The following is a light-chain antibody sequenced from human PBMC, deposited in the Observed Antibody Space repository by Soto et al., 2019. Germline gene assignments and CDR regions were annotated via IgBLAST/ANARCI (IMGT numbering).Light chain of an antibody. J-gene: IGKJ5*01. V-gene: IGKV3-20*01. Sequence: EIVLTQSPGTLSLSPWEIATLSCRASQSVSSSYLAWYQQTPGQAPRLLIYGASSSATGIPARFTGSGSGTEFTLTISSLKSEDFAVYYCQQYNNWRITSGPGTRLEIK. CDR2: GAS. CDR3: QQYNNWRIT. CDR1: QSVSSSY.